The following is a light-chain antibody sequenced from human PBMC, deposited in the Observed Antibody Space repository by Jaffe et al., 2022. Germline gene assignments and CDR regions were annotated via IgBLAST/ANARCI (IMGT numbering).Light chain of an antibody. V-gene: IGKV1-5*03. J-gene: IGKJ1*01. CDR2: KAS. CDR3: QRYDTYSDTWT. CDR1: QSISSW. Sequence: DIQMTQSPSTLSASVGDRVTITCRASQSISSWLAWYQQKPGKAPKLLIYKASSLESGVPSRFSGSGSGTEFTLTISSLQPDDSATYYCQRYDTYSDTWTFGQGTKVEIK.